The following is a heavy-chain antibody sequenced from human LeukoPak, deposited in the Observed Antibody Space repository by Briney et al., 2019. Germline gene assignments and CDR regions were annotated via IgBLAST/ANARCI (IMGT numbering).Heavy chain of an antibody. CDR1: GYTFTGYY. J-gene: IGHJ1*01. CDR2: INPNSGGT. V-gene: IGHV1-2*02. D-gene: IGHD2-2*01. CDR3: ARVIVPAADAEYFQD. Sequence: ASVKVSCKASGYTFTGYYMHWVRQAPGQGLEWMGWINPNSGGTNYAQKFQGRVTMTRDTSISTAYMELSRLRSDDTAVYYCARVIVPAADAEYFQDWGQGTLVTVSS.